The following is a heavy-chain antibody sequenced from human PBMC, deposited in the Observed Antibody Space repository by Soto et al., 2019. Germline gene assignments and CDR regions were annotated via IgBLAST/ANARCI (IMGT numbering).Heavy chain of an antibody. V-gene: IGHV4-39*02. Sequence: LSLTCTVSGGSISSSSYYWGWIRQPPGKGLEWIGSIYYSGSTYYNPSLKSRVTISVDTSKNQFSLKLSSVTAAGTAVYYCARDYYSSSSHWFDPWGQGTLVTVSS. CDR2: IYYSGST. D-gene: IGHD6-6*01. CDR1: GGSISSSSYY. J-gene: IGHJ5*02. CDR3: ARDYYSSSSHWFDP.